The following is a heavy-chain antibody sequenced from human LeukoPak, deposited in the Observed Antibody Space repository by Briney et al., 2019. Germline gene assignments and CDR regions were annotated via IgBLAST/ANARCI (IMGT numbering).Heavy chain of an antibody. Sequence: SETLSLTCTVSGGSISSSSYYWGWIRQPPGKGLEWIGSIYYSGSTYYNPSLKSRVTISVDTSKNQFSLKLSSVTAADTAVYYCASQKTYYDYVWGSYRYYYYMDVWGKGTTVTVSS. CDR3: ASQKTYYDYVWGSYRYYYYMDV. V-gene: IGHV4-39*07. CDR1: GGSISSSSYY. J-gene: IGHJ6*03. CDR2: IYYSGST. D-gene: IGHD3-16*02.